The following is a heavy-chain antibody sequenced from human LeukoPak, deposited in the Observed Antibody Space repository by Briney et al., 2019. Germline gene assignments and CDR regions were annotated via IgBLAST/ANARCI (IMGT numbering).Heavy chain of an antibody. D-gene: IGHD4/OR15-4a*01. J-gene: IGHJ3*02. V-gene: IGHV3-30*02. CDR2: IRYDGSNK. Sequence: GGSLRLSCAASGFTFSSYGMHWVRRAPGKGLEWVAFIRYDGSNKYYADSVKGRFTISRDNSKNTLYLQMNSLRAEDTAVYYCAKDRTDYLAFDIWGQGTMVTVSS. CDR3: AKDRTDYLAFDI. CDR1: GFTFSSYG.